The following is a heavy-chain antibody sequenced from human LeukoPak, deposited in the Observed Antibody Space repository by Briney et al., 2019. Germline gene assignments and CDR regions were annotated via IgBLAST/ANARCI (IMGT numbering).Heavy chain of an antibody. CDR2: IYNGDGT. D-gene: IGHD2-15*01. J-gene: IGHJ4*02. CDR1: GFRVRDNH. V-gene: IGHV3-66*01. Sequence: GGSLRLSCAAAGFRVRDNHMYWVRQAPGKGLEWVSVIYNGDGTGYADSVKGRFTISRDNSQNTVSLQMDSLRVGDTAVYFCVRNLRYCSGGSCSPWGQGTLVTVSS. CDR3: VRNLRYCSGGSCSP.